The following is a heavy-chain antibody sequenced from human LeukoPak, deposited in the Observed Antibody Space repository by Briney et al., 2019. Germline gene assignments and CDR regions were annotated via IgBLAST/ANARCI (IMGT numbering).Heavy chain of an antibody. J-gene: IGHJ4*02. D-gene: IGHD3-16*01. Sequence: PGGSLRLSCAASGFTVSSNYMSCVRQAPGKGLEWVSVIYSGGSTYYADSVKGRFTISRDNAKNTLYLQMNSLRAEDTAVYYCARPRAYDSRDLDYWGQGALVTVSS. V-gene: IGHV3-53*01. CDR2: IYSGGST. CDR3: ARPRAYDSRDLDY. CDR1: GFTVSSNY.